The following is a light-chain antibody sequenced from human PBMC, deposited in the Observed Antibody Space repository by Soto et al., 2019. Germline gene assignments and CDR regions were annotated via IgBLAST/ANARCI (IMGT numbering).Light chain of an antibody. J-gene: IGKJ1*01. CDR2: KAS. V-gene: IGKV1-5*03. CDR3: QQYNLHSPWT. Sequence: DIQMTQSPSTLSASVGDRVTITCRASQTINSWLAWYQKKPGKAPKLLIYKASSLESGVPSRFSGSASGTEFTLTISSLQPDDFATYYCQQYNLHSPWTFGQGTKLDIK. CDR1: QTINSW.